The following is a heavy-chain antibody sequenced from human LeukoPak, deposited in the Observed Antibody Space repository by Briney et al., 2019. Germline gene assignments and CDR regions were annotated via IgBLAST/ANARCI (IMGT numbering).Heavy chain of an antibody. Sequence: SETLSLTCTVSGGSISSYYWSWIRQPAGKGLEWIGRIYTSGSTNYNPSLKSRVTMSVDTSKNQFSLKLSSVTAADTAVYYCARYGCSGGSCYVDYWGQGTLATVSS. CDR3: ARYGCSGGSCYVDY. D-gene: IGHD2-15*01. V-gene: IGHV4-4*07. CDR1: GGSISSYY. CDR2: IYTSGST. J-gene: IGHJ4*02.